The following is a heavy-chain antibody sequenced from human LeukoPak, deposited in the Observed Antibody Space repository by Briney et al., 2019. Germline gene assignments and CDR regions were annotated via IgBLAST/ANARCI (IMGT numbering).Heavy chain of an antibody. CDR2: IDWDDDK. Sequence: SGPALVKPTQTLTLTCTFSGFSLSTSGMCVSWIRQPPGKALEWLARIDWDDDKYYSTSLRTRASISKDTSKEQVVLTMTNMDPGDTATYYCARLIAASSYFDYWGQGMLVTVSS. CDR1: GFSLSTSGMC. CDR3: ARLIAASSYFDY. J-gene: IGHJ4*02. V-gene: IGHV2-70*11. D-gene: IGHD6-13*01.